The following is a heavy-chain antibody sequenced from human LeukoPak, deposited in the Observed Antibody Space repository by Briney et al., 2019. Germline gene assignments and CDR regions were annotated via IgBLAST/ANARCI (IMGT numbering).Heavy chain of an antibody. Sequence: PSETLSLTCAVYGGSFSGYYWSWIRQPPGKGLEWIGEINHSGSTNYNPSLKSRVTISVDTSKNQFSLKLSSVTAADTAVYYCARDGYYDYVWGSYRYTLDYWGQGTLVTVSS. J-gene: IGHJ4*02. CDR2: INHSGST. CDR1: GGSFSGYY. V-gene: IGHV4-34*01. D-gene: IGHD3-16*02. CDR3: ARDGYYDYVWGSYRYTLDY.